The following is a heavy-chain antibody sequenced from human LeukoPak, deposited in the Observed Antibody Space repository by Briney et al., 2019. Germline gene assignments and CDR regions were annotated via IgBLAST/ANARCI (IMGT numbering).Heavy chain of an antibody. D-gene: IGHD2-21*02. CDR2: IIAIFGIA. V-gene: IGHV1-69*04. CDR3: ASVNCGGDCYSGIYWYFDL. CDR1: GGTFSSYA. J-gene: IGHJ2*01. Sequence: SVKVSCKASGGTFSSYAISWVRQAPGQGLEWMGRIIAIFGIANYAQKFQGRVTITADKSTSTAYMELSSLRSEDTAVYYCASVNCGGDCYSGIYWYFDLWGRGTLVTVSS.